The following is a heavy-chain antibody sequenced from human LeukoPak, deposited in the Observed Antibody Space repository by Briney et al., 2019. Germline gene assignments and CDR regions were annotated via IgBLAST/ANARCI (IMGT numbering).Heavy chain of an antibody. CDR3: AKYANRIYDSSGYYQPIFDY. CDR1: GYTFTSYY. CDR2: INPSGGST. J-gene: IGHJ4*02. D-gene: IGHD3-22*01. Sequence: ASVKVSCKASGYTFTSYYMHWVRQAPGQGLEWMGIINPSGGSTSYAQKFQGRVTMTRDTSTSTVYMELSSLRSEDTAVYYCAKYANRIYDSSGYYQPIFDYWGQGTLVTVSS. V-gene: IGHV1-46*01.